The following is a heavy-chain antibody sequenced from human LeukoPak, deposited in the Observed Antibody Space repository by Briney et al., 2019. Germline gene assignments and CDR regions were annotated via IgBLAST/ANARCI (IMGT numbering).Heavy chain of an antibody. CDR1: GFTFSSYA. J-gene: IGHJ3*02. Sequence: PGGSLRLSCAASGFTFSSYAMSWVRQAPGKGLEWVSAISGSGGSTYYADSVKGRFTISGDNSKNTLYLQMNSLRAEDTAVYYCAKAKVQYYDLFDIWGQGTMVTVSS. V-gene: IGHV3-23*01. D-gene: IGHD3-22*01. CDR2: ISGSGGST. CDR3: AKAKVQYYDLFDI.